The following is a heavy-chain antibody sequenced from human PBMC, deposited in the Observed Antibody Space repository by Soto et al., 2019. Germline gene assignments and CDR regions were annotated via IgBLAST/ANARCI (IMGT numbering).Heavy chain of an antibody. V-gene: IGHV4-38-2*01. J-gene: IGHJ5*02. CDR2: IYHSGST. Sequence: QVQLQESGPGLVKPSETLSLTCAVSGYSISSDYYYYWAWIRQPPGKGLEWIGSIYHSGSTHYNPSLKSRVTISVDTSKNQFSLKLSSVTAADTAVYYCARNASQWLATTDAYKYFDPWGQGTLVTVSS. CDR3: ARNASQWLATTDAYKYFDP. D-gene: IGHD6-19*01. CDR1: GYSISSDYY.